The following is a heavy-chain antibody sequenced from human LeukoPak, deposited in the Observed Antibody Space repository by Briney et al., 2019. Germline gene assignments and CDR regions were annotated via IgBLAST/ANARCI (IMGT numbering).Heavy chain of an antibody. CDR1: GGSISSYY. D-gene: IGHD2-2*02. CDR3: ARDTYCSSTSCYRAFDY. CDR2: IYTSGST. Sequence: SETLSLTCTVSGGSISSYYWSWIRQPAGKGLEWIGRIYTSGSTNYNPSLKSRVTMSVDTSKNQFSLKLSSVTAADTAVYYCARDTYCSSTSCYRAFDYWGQGTLVTVSS. J-gene: IGHJ4*02. V-gene: IGHV4-4*07.